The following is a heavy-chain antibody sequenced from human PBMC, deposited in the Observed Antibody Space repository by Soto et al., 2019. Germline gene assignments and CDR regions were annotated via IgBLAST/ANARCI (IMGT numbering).Heavy chain of an antibody. D-gene: IGHD3-22*01. Sequence: GGSLRLSCAASGFTFSTYVMNWVRQAPGQGLVWVSSILGGGASTYYADSVRGRFTISRDNSKNTVYLQMNSLRAEDTAVYYCAKIESRFFYDSTGYYHFDYWGQGTLVTVS. CDR2: ILGGGAST. CDR3: AKIESRFFYDSTGYYHFDY. J-gene: IGHJ4*02. CDR1: GFTFSTYV. V-gene: IGHV3-23*01.